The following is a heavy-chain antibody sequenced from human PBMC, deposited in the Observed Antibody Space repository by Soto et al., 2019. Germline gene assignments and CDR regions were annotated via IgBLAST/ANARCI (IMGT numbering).Heavy chain of an antibody. D-gene: IGHD3-3*01. CDR2: ISGSGGST. Sequence: EVQLLESGGGLVQPGGSLRLSCAASGFTFSSYAMSWVRQAPGKGLEWVSAISGSGGSTYYADSVKGRFTISRDNAKNSLYLQMNSLRAEDTAVYYCARALYDFWSGYYYYYYYGMDVWGQGTTVTVSS. CDR3: ARALYDFWSGYYYYYYYGMDV. CDR1: GFTFSSYA. V-gene: IGHV3-23*01. J-gene: IGHJ6*02.